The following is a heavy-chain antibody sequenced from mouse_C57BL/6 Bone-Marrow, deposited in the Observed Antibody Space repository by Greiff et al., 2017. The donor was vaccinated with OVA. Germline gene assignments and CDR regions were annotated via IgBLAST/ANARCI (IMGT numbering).Heavy chain of an antibody. CDR3: ARSDGYFAWFAY. J-gene: IGHJ3*01. V-gene: IGHV1-19*01. Sequence: VQLQQSGPVLVKPGASVKMSCKASGYTFTDYYMNWVKQSHGKSLEWIGVINPYNGGTSYNQKFKGKATLTVDKSSSTAYMELNSLTSEDSAVYYCARSDGYFAWFAYWGQGTLVTVSA. D-gene: IGHD2-3*01. CDR2: INPYNGGT. CDR1: GYTFTDYY.